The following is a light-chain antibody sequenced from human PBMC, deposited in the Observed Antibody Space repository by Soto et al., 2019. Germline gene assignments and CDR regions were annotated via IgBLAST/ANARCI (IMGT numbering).Light chain of an antibody. J-gene: IGKJ5*01. V-gene: IGKV1-5*01. CDR1: QSISTH. CDR2: DAS. Sequence: DIQMTQSPSTLSASVGDRVTLTCRASQSISTHLAWYQQKPGKAPNLLISDASSLGSGVPPRFSGSGSGTEFNFTITGLQPDDFATYFSQQYYTYATFGHGTRLEIK. CDR3: QQYYTYAT.